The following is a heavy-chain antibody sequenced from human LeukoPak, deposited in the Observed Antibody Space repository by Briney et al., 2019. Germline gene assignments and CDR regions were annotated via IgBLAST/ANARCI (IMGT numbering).Heavy chain of an antibody. CDR3: AKDQGRLGASMADS. D-gene: IGHD1-26*01. J-gene: IGHJ4*02. Sequence: GGSLRLSCAASRHSLSSYGMHWVRQAPGKGLEWLTFIHYDESNKYYANSVAGRFTISRDNSKNTLYLQMNSLRPGDTAVYYCAKDQGRLGASMADSWGPGTLVTVSS. CDR1: RHSLSSYG. CDR2: IHYDESNK. V-gene: IGHV3-30*02.